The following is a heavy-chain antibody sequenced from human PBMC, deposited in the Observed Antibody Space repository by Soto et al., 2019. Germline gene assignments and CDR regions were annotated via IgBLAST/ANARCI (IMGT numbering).Heavy chain of an antibody. J-gene: IGHJ4*02. D-gene: IGHD3-3*01. CDR2: IWYDGSNK. CDR3: ARDRRFLEWLDY. Sequence: QMHLVESGGGVVQPGRSLTLSCVASGFTFTSYGIHWVRQAPGKGPEWVAVIWYDGSNKYYGDSVKGRFSISRDNSKNTVYLQMNSLRAEDTAVYYCARDRRFLEWLDYWGQGTLVSVSS. CDR1: GFTFTSYG. V-gene: IGHV3-33*01.